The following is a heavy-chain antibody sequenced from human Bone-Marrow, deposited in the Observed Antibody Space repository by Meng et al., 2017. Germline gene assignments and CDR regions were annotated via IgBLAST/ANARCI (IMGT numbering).Heavy chain of an antibody. CDR2: INPKSGDT. V-gene: IGHV1-2*06. D-gene: IGHD3-10*01. J-gene: IGHJ4*02. Sequence: QVQLVQSGAEVKKPGASVKVSCKPSGYNFPDYYIHWVRRAPGQGLEWMGRINPKSGDTHYAQKFQAKVTMTGDTSISTAYMELSGLRSDDTAVYYCAVHYYGSGSSTFDYWGQGTLVTVSS. CDR1: GYNFPDYY. CDR3: AVHYYGSGSSTFDY.